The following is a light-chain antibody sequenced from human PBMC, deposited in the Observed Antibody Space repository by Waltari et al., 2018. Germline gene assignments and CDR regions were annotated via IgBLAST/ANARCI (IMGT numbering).Light chain of an antibody. CDR3: SSYAGSNNLV. CDR1: SSDVGGYNY. Sequence: QSALTQPPSASGSPGQSVTISCTGTSSDVGGYNYVSWYQQHPGKAPKLMIYEVSKRPSGVPDRFSCSKSGNTASLTVSGLQAEDEADYYCSSYAGSNNLVFGGGTKLTAL. V-gene: IGLV2-8*01. CDR2: EVS. J-gene: IGLJ2*01.